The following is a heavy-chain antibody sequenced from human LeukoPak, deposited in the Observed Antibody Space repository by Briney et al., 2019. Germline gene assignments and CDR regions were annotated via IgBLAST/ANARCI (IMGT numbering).Heavy chain of an antibody. D-gene: IGHD3-16*01. J-gene: IGHJ4*02. Sequence: SDTLSLTCTVSGASISSYYWSWIRQPPGKGLEWIGFIYYSGSTNHNPSLRSRVSISVDTSKNQFSLKLSSVTAADTAVYYCARHLGEVYYFDYWGQGTLVTVSS. CDR1: GASISSYY. CDR2: IYYSGST. CDR3: ARHLGEVYYFDY. V-gene: IGHV4-59*08.